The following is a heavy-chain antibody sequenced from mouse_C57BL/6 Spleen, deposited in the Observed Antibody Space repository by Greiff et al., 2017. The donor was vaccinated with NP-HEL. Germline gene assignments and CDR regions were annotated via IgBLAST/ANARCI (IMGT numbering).Heavy chain of an antibody. D-gene: IGHD2-4*01. CDR1: GYTFTSYW. CDR3: ARGLRSHYAMDY. V-gene: IGHV1-52*01. Sequence: QVQLQQSGAELVRPGSSVKLSCKASGYTFTSYWMHWVKQRPIQGLEWIGNIDPSDSETHYNQKFKDKATLTVDKSSSTAYMQLSSLTSEDSAVYYCARGLRSHYAMDYWGQGTSVTVSS. J-gene: IGHJ4*01. CDR2: IDPSDSET.